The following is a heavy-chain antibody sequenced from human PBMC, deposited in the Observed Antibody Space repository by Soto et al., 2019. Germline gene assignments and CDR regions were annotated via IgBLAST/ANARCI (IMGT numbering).Heavy chain of an antibody. J-gene: IGHJ3*02. CDR3: ARSVAGPLRGAFDI. CDR2: IYYSGST. V-gene: IGHV4-31*03. CDR1: GGSISSGGYY. Sequence: QVQLQESGPGLVKPSQTLSLTCTVSGGSISSGGYYWSWIRQHPGKGLEWIGYIYYSGSTYYNPSLKSRVTISVDTSKNHFSLKMSSVTAAYMAVYYCARSVAGPLRGAFDIWGQGTMVTVSS. D-gene: IGHD6-19*01.